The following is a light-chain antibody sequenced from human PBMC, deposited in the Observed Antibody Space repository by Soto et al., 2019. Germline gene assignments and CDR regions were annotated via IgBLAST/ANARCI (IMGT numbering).Light chain of an antibody. V-gene: IGKV3-11*01. CDR3: QXRSNWRWT. CDR1: QSVSSY. J-gene: IGKJ1*01. Sequence: EIVLTQSPATLSLSPGDRATLSCRASQSVSSYLAWYQQKTGQAPRLLIYDASNRATGIPDRFSGSGSGTDLNLTISRLEPEDFAVYYCQXRSNWRWTFGQGTKVDIK. CDR2: DAS.